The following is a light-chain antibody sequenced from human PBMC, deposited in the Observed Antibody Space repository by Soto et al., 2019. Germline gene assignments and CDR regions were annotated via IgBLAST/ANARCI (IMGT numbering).Light chain of an antibody. V-gene: IGKV2D-29*01. CDR1: QDLLHSDGRTD. CDR2: EVS. Sequence: DLVLTQTPLALCDTHGQRASISCQASQDLLHSDGRTDLYWYQQTPGQPPQXLIYEVSNRISGVPEWISGSWSATDSTLTISRVEAEDVGVDCCMQRIRWWTFGQGTKVDIK. CDR3: MQRIRWWT. J-gene: IGKJ1*01.